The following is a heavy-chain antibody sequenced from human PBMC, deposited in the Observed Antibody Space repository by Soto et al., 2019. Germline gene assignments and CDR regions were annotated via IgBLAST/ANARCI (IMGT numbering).Heavy chain of an antibody. CDR3: TRGFIMSSLSPSRESLGSFDP. CDR1: GCTISRYG. J-gene: IGHJ5*02. D-gene: IGHD3-10*01. Sequence: ASVKVSCKDSGCTISRYGINWVRQASGQGIEWMGWISAYNGNTNYAQKLQGRVTMTTETXTSKAYMELRSQKSADTALYYCTRGFIMSSLSPSRESLGSFDPWGQ. V-gene: IGHV1-18*01. CDR2: ISAYNGNT.